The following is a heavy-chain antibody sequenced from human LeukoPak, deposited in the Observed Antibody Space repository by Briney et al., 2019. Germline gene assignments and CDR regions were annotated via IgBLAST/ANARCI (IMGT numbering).Heavy chain of an antibody. CDR1: GFTFSSHT. Sequence: TGGSLRLSCAASGFTFSSHTMNWVRQAPGKGLEWVSSISSTSTSIYHADSVKGRFTISRDNTKNSLYLQMNSLRAEDTAVYYCAGGFRAFDFWAQGTVVTVSS. CDR2: ISSTSTSI. V-gene: IGHV3-21*01. CDR3: AGGFRAFDF. J-gene: IGHJ3*01.